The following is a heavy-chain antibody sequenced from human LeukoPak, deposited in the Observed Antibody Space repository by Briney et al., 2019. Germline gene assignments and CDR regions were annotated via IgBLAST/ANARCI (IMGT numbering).Heavy chain of an antibody. CDR2: VYYRGAT. CDR3: AGVFSGRRPFEL. Sequence: PSETLSLTCTVSDDSITSYYWNWIRQPPGKGLEWIGYVYYRGATNYNPSLKTRVTTSIDTSKKQFSLKLSSVTAADTAVYFCAGVFSGRRPFELWGKGTLVTVSS. D-gene: IGHD3-10*01. V-gene: IGHV4-59*01. CDR1: DDSITSYY. J-gene: IGHJ4*02.